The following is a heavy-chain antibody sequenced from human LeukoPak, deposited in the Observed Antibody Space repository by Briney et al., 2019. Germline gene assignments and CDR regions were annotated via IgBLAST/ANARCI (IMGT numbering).Heavy chain of an antibody. CDR1: GFTFSSYD. D-gene: IGHD4-17*01. Sequence: GGSLRLSCAASGFTFSSYDMSWVRQAPGKGLEWVSLISGSGDSRYYADSVKGRLTISRDNAKNTLWLQMNSLRAEDTAVYYCAKGVTTVRIYYHGMDVWGQGTTVTVSS. J-gene: IGHJ6*02. V-gene: IGHV3-23*01. CDR3: AKGVTTVRIYYHGMDV. CDR2: ISGSGDSR.